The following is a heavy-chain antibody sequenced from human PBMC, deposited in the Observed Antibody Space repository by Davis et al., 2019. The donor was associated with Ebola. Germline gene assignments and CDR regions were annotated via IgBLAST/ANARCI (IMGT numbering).Heavy chain of an antibody. D-gene: IGHD5-24*01. Sequence: GGSLRLSCVASGFTFSTYAMSWVRQSPGKGLEWVSAISASDDVTYYVDSVKGRFAISRDNAKNSLYLQMNSLRAEDTAVYYCARAWLQFPDYWGQGTLVTVSS. CDR3: ARAWLQFPDY. CDR2: ISASDDVT. CDR1: GFTFSTYA. V-gene: IGHV3-23*01. J-gene: IGHJ4*02.